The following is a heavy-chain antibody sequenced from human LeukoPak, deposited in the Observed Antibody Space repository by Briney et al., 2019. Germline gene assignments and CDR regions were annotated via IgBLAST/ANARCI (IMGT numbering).Heavy chain of an antibody. Sequence: GGSLRLSCAASGFTFSDYYVSWIRQAPGKGLERVSYISGSSSTIYYADSVKGRFTISRDNAKNSLYLQMNSLRAEDTAVYYCARGGAYYYDTSGYNWGQGTLVTVSS. V-gene: IGHV3-11*01. CDR1: GFTFSDYY. D-gene: IGHD3-22*01. CDR3: ARGGAYYYDTSGYN. CDR2: ISGSSSTI. J-gene: IGHJ4*02.